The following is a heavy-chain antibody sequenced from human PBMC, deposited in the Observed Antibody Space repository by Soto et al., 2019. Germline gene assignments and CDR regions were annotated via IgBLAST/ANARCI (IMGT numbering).Heavy chain of an antibody. CDR2: IYYSGST. D-gene: IGHD2-15*01. CDR3: ARDGYCSGGSCYVFDY. V-gene: IGHV4-30-4*01. CDR1: GGSISSGDYY. Sequence: SETLSLTCTVSGGSISSGDYYWSWIRQPPGKGLEWIGYIYYSGSTYYNPSLKSRVTISVDTSKNQFSLKLSSVTAADTAVYYCARDGYCSGGSCYVFDYWGQGTLVTVSS. J-gene: IGHJ4*02.